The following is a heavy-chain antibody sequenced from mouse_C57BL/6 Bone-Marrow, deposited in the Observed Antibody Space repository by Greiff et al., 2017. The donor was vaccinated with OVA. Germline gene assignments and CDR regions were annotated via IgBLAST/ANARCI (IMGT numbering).Heavy chain of an antibody. D-gene: IGHD1-3*01. CDR2: IYPGSGNT. CDR3: ARDSGYFFEY. Sequence: VQLQQSGAEVVRPGASVKLSCKASGYTFTDHYINWVKQRPGQGLEWIARIYPGSGNTYYNEKFKGKATLTAEKSSNTAYMQLSSLTSEDSAVYFCARDSGYFFEYWGQGTTLTVSS. J-gene: IGHJ2*01. V-gene: IGHV1-76*01. CDR1: GYTFTDHY.